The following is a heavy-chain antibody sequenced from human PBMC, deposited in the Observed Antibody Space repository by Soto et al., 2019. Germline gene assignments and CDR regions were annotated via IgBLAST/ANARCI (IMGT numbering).Heavy chain of an antibody. CDR3: ARWAVVVAEYFQH. D-gene: IGHD2-15*01. CDR1: GYTFTSYY. CDR2: INPSGGST. Sequence: QVQLVQSGAEVKKPGASVKVSCKASGYTFTSYYMHWVRQAPGQGLEWMGIINPSGGSTSYAQKFQGRVTMTRDTSTSTVYMELKSLRSEDTDVYYCARWAVVVAEYFQHWGQGTLVTVSS. J-gene: IGHJ1*01. V-gene: IGHV1-46*03.